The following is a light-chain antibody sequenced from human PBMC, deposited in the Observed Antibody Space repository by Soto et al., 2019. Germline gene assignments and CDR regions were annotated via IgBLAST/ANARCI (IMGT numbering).Light chain of an antibody. CDR3: QQSYSTPQT. J-gene: IGKJ5*01. CDR2: AAS. Sequence: DIQMTQSPSSLSASVGDRVTITFRASQSISSYLNWYQQKPGKAPKLLIYAASSLQSGVPSRFSGSGSGTDFTLTISSLQPEDFATYYCQQSYSTPQTFGQGTRLENK. V-gene: IGKV1-39*01. CDR1: QSISSY.